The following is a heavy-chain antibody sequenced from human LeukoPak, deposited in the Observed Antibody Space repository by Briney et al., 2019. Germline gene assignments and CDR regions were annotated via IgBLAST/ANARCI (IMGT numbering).Heavy chain of an antibody. CDR1: GFTFSSYA. V-gene: IGHV3-23*01. J-gene: IGHJ6*02. CDR3: ASGGYCSSTSCYGGMDV. CDR2: ISGSGGST. D-gene: IGHD2-2*01. Sequence: PGGSLRLPCAASGFTFSSYALSWVRQAPGKGLEWVSAISGSGGSTYYADSVKGRFTISRDNSKNTLYLHMNSLRAEDTAVYYCASGGYCSSTSCYGGMDVWGQGTTVTVSS.